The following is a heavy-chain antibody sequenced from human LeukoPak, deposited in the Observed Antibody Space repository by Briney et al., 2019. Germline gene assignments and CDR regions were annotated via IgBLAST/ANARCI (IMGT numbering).Heavy chain of an antibody. Sequence: GESLQISCKGSGYTFTNYWIGWVRQLPGKGLEWMGIIYPGDSDTRYSPSFQGQVTISADKSISTAYLQWSSLKASDTAMYYCARQLDDYGGDYYYYYYMDVWGKGTTVTVSS. J-gene: IGHJ6*03. CDR3: ARQLDDYGGDYYYYYYMDV. D-gene: IGHD4-23*01. CDR2: IYPGDSDT. V-gene: IGHV5-51*01. CDR1: GYTFTNYW.